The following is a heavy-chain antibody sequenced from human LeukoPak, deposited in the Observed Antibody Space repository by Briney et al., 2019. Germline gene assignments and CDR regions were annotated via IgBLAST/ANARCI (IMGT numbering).Heavy chain of an antibody. D-gene: IGHD2-2*01. CDR1: GYTFTGYY. V-gene: IGHV1-2*02. CDR2: VNPSSGGT. J-gene: IGHJ4*02. CDR3: ASGVVDSPNDY. Sequence: ASVKVSXKASGYTFTGYYMHWVRQAPGQGLEWMGWVNPSSGGTNYAQKFQGRVTMTRDTSISTAYMELSRLRSDDTAVYYCASGVVDSPNDYWGQGTLVTVPS.